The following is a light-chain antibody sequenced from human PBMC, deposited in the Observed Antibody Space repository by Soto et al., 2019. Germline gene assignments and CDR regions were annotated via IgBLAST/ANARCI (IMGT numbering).Light chain of an antibody. CDR2: GAS. J-gene: IGKJ3*01. CDR3: QQYNNWPLT. V-gene: IGKV3-15*01. CDR1: QSLNSD. Sequence: EIVMTQSPATLSVSPGERATLSCRASQSLNSDLAWYQQKPGQAPRLLIYGASTRATGISARFSGSGSGTEFTLTISSLQSEDFAVYYCQQYNNWPLTFGPGTKVDIK.